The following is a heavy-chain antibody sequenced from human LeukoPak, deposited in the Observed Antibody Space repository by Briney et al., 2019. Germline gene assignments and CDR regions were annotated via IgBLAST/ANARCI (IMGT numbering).Heavy chain of an antibody. CDR1: GYTFTTYA. CDR2: INTNTGNP. J-gene: IGHJ6*02. CDR3: ARGMTTVTSLNGMDV. Sequence: GASVKVSCKASGYTFTTYAMNWVRQAPGQGLEWMGWINTNTGNPTYAQGFTGRFVFSLDTSVSTAHLQISSLKAEDTAVYYCARGMTTVTSLNGMDVWGQGTTVTVSS. V-gene: IGHV7-4-1*02. D-gene: IGHD4-17*01.